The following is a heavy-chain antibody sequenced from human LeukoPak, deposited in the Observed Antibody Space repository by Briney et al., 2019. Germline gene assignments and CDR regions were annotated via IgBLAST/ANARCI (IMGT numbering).Heavy chain of an antibody. Sequence: GGSLRLSCAASGFTFSSYAMSWVRQAPGKGLEWVSAMSGSGGSTYYADSLKGRFTISRNNSKSTLYLQMNSLRSENTAVYYRAKNVTQHALGYYYYYMDVWGEGTTVTVSS. CDR3: AKNVTQHALGYYYYYMDV. J-gene: IGHJ6*03. CDR2: MSGSGGST. CDR1: GFTFSSYA. D-gene: IGHD6-13*01. V-gene: IGHV3-23*01.